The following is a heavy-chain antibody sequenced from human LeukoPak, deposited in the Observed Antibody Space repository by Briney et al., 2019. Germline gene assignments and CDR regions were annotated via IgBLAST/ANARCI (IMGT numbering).Heavy chain of an antibody. CDR2: INPNGGGP. CDR1: GNIFTGYY. D-gene: IGHD4-17*01. Sequence: ASVKVSCKASGNIFTGYYLHWVRQAPGQGLEWMGWINPNGGGPKYAPKFQGRVTMTRDTSISTAYMELSRLRSDDTAVYYCARGEGDYGDYWGQGTLVTVSS. J-gene: IGHJ4*02. CDR3: ARGEGDYGDY. V-gene: IGHV1-2*02.